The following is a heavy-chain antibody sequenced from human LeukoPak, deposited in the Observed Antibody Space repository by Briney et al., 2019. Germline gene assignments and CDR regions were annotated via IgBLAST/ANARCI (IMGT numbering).Heavy chain of an antibody. CDR3: AKDIGGSYSIFDY. J-gene: IGHJ4*02. CDR1: GFTLSSYA. V-gene: IGHV3-23*01. Sequence: GGSLRLSCAASGFTLSSYAMSWVRQAPGKGLEWVSAISGSGGSTYYADSVKGRSTISRDNAKNSLYLQMNSLRPEDTALYYCAKDIGGSYSIFDYWGQGTLVTVSS. D-gene: IGHD1-26*01. CDR2: ISGSGGST.